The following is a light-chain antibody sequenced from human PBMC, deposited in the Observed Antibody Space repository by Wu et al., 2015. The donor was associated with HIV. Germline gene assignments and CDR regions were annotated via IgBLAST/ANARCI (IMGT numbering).Light chain of an antibody. CDR3: QQYYSSSVT. J-gene: IGKJ4*01. V-gene: IGKV1-8*01. CDR1: QDIRNF. Sequence: AIRMTQSPSSLSASPGDRVTITCRASQDIRNFLAWYQQKPGKAPNLLISDASTLQSGVPSRFSASGSETDFTLTITRLQSEDFATYYRQQYYSSSVTFGGGTKVEIK. CDR2: DAS.